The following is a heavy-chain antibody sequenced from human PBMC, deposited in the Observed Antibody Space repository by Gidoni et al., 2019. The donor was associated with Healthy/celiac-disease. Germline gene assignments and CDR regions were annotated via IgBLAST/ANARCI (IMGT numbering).Heavy chain of an antibody. J-gene: IGHJ4*02. V-gene: IGHV7-4-1*02. Sequence: QVQLVQSGSELKKPGASVKVSCKASGYTFTSYAMNWVRQAPGQGLEWMGWSNTNTGNPTYAQGFTGRFVFSLDTSVSTAYLQISSLKAEDTAVYYCASQGGSYFGVQFLGFDYWGQGTLVTVSS. CDR1: GYTFTSYA. CDR3: ASQGGSYFGVQFLGFDY. D-gene: IGHD1-26*01. CDR2: SNTNTGNP.